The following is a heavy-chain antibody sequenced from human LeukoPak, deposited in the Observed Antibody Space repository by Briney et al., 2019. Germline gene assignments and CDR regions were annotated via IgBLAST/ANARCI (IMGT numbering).Heavy chain of an antibody. Sequence: ASVKVSCKASGYTFTNYNIDWVRQATGQGLGWMGWMNPNSGDTGYAQKFQGRVTMVRNTSISTAYMELSSLRSEDTAVYYCALYSGSYSLSGAFDFWGQGTMVTVSS. CDR2: MNPNSGDT. CDR3: ALYSGSYSLSGAFDF. D-gene: IGHD1-26*01. CDR1: GYTFTNYN. J-gene: IGHJ3*01. V-gene: IGHV1-8*01.